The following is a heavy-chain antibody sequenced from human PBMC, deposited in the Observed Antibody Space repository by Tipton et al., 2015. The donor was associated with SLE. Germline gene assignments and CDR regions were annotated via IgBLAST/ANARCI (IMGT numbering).Heavy chain of an antibody. CDR3: ASYSYESSGYTHFDY. J-gene: IGHJ4*02. D-gene: IGHD3-16*02. CDR2: IYASGIT. CDR1: GDSFRSGGFH. Sequence: LRLSCTVSGDSFRSGGFHWSWIRQPAGKGLEWIGRIYASGITHYNPSLNSRLIISIDTSKNQFSLRLTSVTAADTAVYYCASYSYESSGYTHFDYWGQGTLVTVSS. V-gene: IGHV4-61*02.